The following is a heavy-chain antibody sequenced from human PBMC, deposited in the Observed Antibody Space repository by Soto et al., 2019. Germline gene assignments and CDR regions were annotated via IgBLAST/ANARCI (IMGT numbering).Heavy chain of an antibody. J-gene: IGHJ5*02. V-gene: IGHV4-39*01. CDR3: ARRRYFVSRFLDVEYNWFDP. D-gene: IGHD3-9*01. CDR2: IYYSGST. CDR1: GGSISSSSYY. Sequence: PSETLSLTCTISGGSISSSSYYWGWIRQPPGKGLEWIGSIYYSGSTYYNPSLKSRVTISVDTSKNQFSQKLSSVTAADTAVYYCARRRYFVSRFLDVEYNWFDPWGQGTLVTV.